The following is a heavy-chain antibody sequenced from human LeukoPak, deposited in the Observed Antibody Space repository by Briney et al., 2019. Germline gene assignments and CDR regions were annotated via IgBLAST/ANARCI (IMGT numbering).Heavy chain of an antibody. CDR1: GYTFTSYD. Sequence: ASVKVSYKASGYTFTSYDINWVRQATGQGLEWMGWMNPNSGNTGYAQKFQGRVTMTRNTSISTAYMELSSLRSEDTAVCYCAREWHCSSTSCNNWFDPWGQGTLVTVSS. CDR2: MNPNSGNT. CDR3: AREWHCSSTSCNNWFDP. J-gene: IGHJ5*02. V-gene: IGHV1-8*01. D-gene: IGHD2-2*01.